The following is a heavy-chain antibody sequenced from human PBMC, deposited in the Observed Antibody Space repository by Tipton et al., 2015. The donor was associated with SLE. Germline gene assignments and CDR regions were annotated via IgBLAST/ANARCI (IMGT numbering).Heavy chain of an antibody. J-gene: IGHJ4*02. V-gene: IGHV1-18*01. CDR1: GYTFTSYG. Sequence: QSGAEVKKPGASVKVSCKASGYTFTSYGISWVRQAPGRGLEWMGWISAYNGNTNYAQKLQGRVTMTTDTSTSTAYMELRSLRSDDTAVYYCARATCAARYSSGWYDYWGQGTLVTVSS. CDR2: ISAYNGNT. CDR3: ARATCAARYSSGWYDY. D-gene: IGHD6-19*01.